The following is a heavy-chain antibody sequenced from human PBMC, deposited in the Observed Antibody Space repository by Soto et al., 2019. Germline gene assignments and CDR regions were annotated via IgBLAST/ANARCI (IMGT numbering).Heavy chain of an antibody. J-gene: IGHJ6*02. CDR1: GFTFSSYA. CDR2: ISGSGGST. CDR3: ARSGSDWLLTPSGYYYGMDV. D-gene: IGHD3-9*01. V-gene: IGHV3-23*01. Sequence: GGSLRLSCAASGFTFSSYAMSWVRQAPGKGLEWVSAISGSGGSTYYADSVKGRFTISRDNSKNTLYLQMNSLRAEDTAVYYCARSGSDWLLTPSGYYYGMDVWGQGTTVTVSS.